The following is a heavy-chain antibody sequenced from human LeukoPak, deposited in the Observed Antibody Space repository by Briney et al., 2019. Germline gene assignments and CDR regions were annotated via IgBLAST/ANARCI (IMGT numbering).Heavy chain of an antibody. D-gene: IGHD3-10*01. J-gene: IGHJ3*02. Sequence: SETLSLTCTVSGGSISSYFWSWIRQPPGKGLEYIGYIYYSGSTNYNPSLKSRVTISLDTSKNQFSLKLSSVTAADTAVYYCARHCRVGKGRDAFDIWGQGTMVTVSS. CDR1: GGSISSYF. V-gene: IGHV4-59*08. CDR3: ARHCRVGKGRDAFDI. CDR2: IYYSGST.